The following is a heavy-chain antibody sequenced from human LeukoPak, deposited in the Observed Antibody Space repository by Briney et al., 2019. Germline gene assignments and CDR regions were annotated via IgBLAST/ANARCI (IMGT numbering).Heavy chain of an antibody. J-gene: IGHJ3*02. CDR2: ISYDGSNK. V-gene: IGHV3-30-3*01. CDR1: GFTFSSYA. D-gene: IGHD4-17*01. Sequence: GGSLRLSCAASGFTFSSYAMHWVRQAPGKGLEWVAVISYDGSNKYYADSVKGRFTISRDNSKNTLYLQMNSLRAEDTAVYYCANQKTTLSAFDIWGQGTMVTVSS. CDR3: ANQKTTLSAFDI.